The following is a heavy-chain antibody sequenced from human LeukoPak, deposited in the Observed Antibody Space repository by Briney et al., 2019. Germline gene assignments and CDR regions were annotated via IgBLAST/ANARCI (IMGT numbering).Heavy chain of an antibody. Sequence: PGGTLRLSCVASGFTFSNYGMNWVRQAPGKGLEWVSYISSSSTTIYYADSAKGRFTISRDNAKNSLYLQMNSLRAEDTAVYYCARDRYQLLFYYYYYYMDVWGKGTTVTISS. CDR3: ARDRYQLLFYYYYYYMDV. CDR1: GFTFSNYG. J-gene: IGHJ6*03. CDR2: ISSSSTTI. V-gene: IGHV3-48*04. D-gene: IGHD2-2*01.